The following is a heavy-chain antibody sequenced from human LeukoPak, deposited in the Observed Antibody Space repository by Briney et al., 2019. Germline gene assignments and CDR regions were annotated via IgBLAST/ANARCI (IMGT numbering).Heavy chain of an antibody. Sequence: SVKVSCKASGGTFSSYAISWVRQAPGQGLEWMGRIIPILGIANYAQKFQGRVTITADKSTSTAYMELSSLRSEDTAVYYCARVIDSHYYGSGSLDYWGQGTLVTVSS. CDR3: ARVIDSHYYGSGSLDY. J-gene: IGHJ4*02. V-gene: IGHV1-69*04. CDR2: IIPILGIA. CDR1: GGTFSSYA. D-gene: IGHD3-10*01.